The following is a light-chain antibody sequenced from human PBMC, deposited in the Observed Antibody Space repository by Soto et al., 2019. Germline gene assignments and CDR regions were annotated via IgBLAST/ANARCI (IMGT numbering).Light chain of an antibody. J-gene: IGKJ4*01. CDR3: QQYGGSPPLT. Sequence: EMVLTQSPGTLSLSPGERATLSCRASQSVSSSYLAWYQQKPGQAPRLLIYGASSRATGIPDRFSGSGSGTDCTLTIIRLEPEDSAVYYCQQYGGSPPLTFGGGTKVELQ. CDR1: QSVSSSY. V-gene: IGKV3-20*01. CDR2: GAS.